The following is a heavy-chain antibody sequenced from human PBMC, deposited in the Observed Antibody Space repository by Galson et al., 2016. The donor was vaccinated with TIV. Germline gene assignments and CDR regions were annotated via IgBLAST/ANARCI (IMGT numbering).Heavy chain of an antibody. V-gene: IGHV3-66*01. CDR1: GLSVSINY. Sequence: SLRPSCAASGLSVSINYMTWVRQAPGKGLEWVSLISDGGKTSYPGSVKGRFTISRDNSKNILYLQMNSLRVDDTAVYYCARDRILDATYYYYYYGLDVWGQGTAVTVS. CDR2: ISDGGKT. D-gene: IGHD2-21*01. J-gene: IGHJ6*02. CDR3: ARDRILDATYYYYYYGLDV.